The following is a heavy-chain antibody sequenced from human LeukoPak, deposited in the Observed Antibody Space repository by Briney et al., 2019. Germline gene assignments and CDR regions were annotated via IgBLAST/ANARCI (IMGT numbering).Heavy chain of an antibody. V-gene: IGHV3-66*01. D-gene: IGHD3-10*01. J-gene: IGHJ4*02. CDR2: YSGGRT. Sequence: GGSPRLSCAASGFTFSRNFMSWVRHAPGKGLEWVSVYSGGRTDYADAVKGRFTISRDNSKNILYLQINSLRPEDTVVYFCARENGRGVISPYFDYWGQGSLVTVSS. CDR1: GFTFSRNF. CDR3: ARENGRGVISPYFDY.